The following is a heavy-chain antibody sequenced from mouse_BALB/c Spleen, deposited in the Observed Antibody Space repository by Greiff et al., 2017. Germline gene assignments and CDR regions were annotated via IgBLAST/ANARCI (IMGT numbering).Heavy chain of an antibody. V-gene: IGHV3-2*02. Sequence: DVKLVESGPGLVKPSQSLSLTCTVTGYSITSDYAWNWIRQFPGNKLEWMGYISYSGSTSYNPSLKSRISITRDTSKNQFFLQLNSVTTEDTATYYCARRSERIYAMDYWGQGTSVTVSS. CDR1: GYSITSDYA. J-gene: IGHJ4*01. CDR3: ARRSERIYAMDY. CDR2: ISYSGST.